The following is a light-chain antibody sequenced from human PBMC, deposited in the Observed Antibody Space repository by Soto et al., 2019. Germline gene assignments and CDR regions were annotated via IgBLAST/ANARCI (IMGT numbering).Light chain of an antibody. Sequence: DIQMTQSPSTLSASVGDRVTITCRASQSISNRLAWYHQKPGKTPNLLIYDASNLGSGVPSRFSGSGSGTEFTLTTSSLQPDDFATYYCQHYNSYSEAFGQRTKVAIK. CDR3: QHYNSYSEA. V-gene: IGKV1-5*01. CDR1: QSISNR. CDR2: DAS. J-gene: IGKJ1*01.